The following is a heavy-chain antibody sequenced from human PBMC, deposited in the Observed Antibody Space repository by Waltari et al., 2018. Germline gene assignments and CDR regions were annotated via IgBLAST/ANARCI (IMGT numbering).Heavy chain of an antibody. Sequence: VESGGSLRLSCSASGFSFSNYEVHWVRQAPGTGFESVSGYVGNGDDTYYADSVKGRFSISRDNAKNSLYLQMNSLRAEDTAVYYCARVNWGSDKKSLDVWGQGTTVTVSS. CDR3: ARVNWGSDKKSLDV. D-gene: IGHD7-27*01. V-gene: IGHV3-64*04. J-gene: IGHJ6*02. CDR2: YVGNGDDT. CDR1: GFSFSNYE.